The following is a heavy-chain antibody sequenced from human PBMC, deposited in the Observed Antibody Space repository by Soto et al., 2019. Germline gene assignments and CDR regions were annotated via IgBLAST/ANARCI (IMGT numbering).Heavy chain of an antibody. V-gene: IGHV3-74*01. CDR1: GFTFSSYW. CDR3: ARDFGVSSGWLDY. CDR2: INSDGSST. Sequence: LRLSCAASGFTFSSYWMHWVRQAPGKGLVWVSRINSDGSSTSYADSVKGRFTISRDNAKNTLYLQMNSLRAEDTAVYYCARDFGVSSGWLDYWGQGTLVTVSS. J-gene: IGHJ4*02. D-gene: IGHD6-19*01.